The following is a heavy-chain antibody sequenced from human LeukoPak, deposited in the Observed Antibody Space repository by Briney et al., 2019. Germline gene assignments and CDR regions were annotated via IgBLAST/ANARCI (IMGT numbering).Heavy chain of an antibody. CDR1: GFTFSSYG. CDR3: AKEGVDTAIVYLDY. CDR2: ISYDGSNK. J-gene: IGHJ4*02. D-gene: IGHD5-18*01. Sequence: GGSLRLSCAASGFTFSSYGMHWVRQAPGKGLEWVTAISYDGSNKYYADSVKGRFTISRDNSKNTLYLQMNSLRPEDTAVYYCAKEGVDTAIVYLDYWGQGTLVTVSS. V-gene: IGHV3-30*18.